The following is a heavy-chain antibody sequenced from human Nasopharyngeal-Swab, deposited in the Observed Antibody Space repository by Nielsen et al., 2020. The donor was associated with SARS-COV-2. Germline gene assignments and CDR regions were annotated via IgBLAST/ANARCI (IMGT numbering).Heavy chain of an antibody. Sequence: GGSLRLSCAASGFTFSSYGMHWVRQAPGKGLERVAVIWYDGSNKYYADSVKGRFTISRDNSKNTLYLQMNSLRAEDTAVYYCARHPGYCSGGSCYYYYGMDVWGQGTTVTVSS. CDR2: IWYDGSNK. D-gene: IGHD2-15*01. CDR1: GFTFSSYG. CDR3: ARHPGYCSGGSCYYYYGMDV. J-gene: IGHJ6*02. V-gene: IGHV3-33*01.